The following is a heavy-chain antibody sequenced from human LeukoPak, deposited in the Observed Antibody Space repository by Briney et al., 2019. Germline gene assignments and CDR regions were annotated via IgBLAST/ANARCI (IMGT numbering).Heavy chain of an antibody. V-gene: IGHV4-59*01. CDR3: ARGSHYYYYMDV. CDR1: GGSISSSY. CDR2: TYHDGRT. J-gene: IGHJ6*03. Sequence: SETLSLTCTVSGGSISSSYWSWIRQPPGKGLEWIGYTYHDGRTNYNPSLKRRVTISVDTSKDHFSLNLSSVTAADTAVYYCARGSHYYYYMDVWGKGTPVTVSS.